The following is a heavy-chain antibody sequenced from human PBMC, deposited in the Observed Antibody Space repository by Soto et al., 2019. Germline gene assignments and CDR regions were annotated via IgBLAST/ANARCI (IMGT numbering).Heavy chain of an antibody. Sequence: QVKLQQWGAGLLKPSETLSLTCAVYGGSFSGYYWSWIRQPPGKGLEWIGEITHSGSTNYNPSLKSRVTLSVDTSKNQCSLKLSSVTGAETAVYYCASGLGIYYFDYWGQGTLVTVS. J-gene: IGHJ4*02. D-gene: IGHD3-16*01. CDR1: GGSFSGYY. CDR3: ASGLGIYYFDY. V-gene: IGHV4-34*01. CDR2: ITHSGST.